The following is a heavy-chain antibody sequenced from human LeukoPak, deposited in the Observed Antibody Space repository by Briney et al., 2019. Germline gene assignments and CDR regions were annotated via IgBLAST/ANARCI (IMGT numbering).Heavy chain of an antibody. CDR2: ISYDGSNK. D-gene: IGHD6-13*01. CDR3: ARDKGSKTAAFDY. Sequence: GGSLRLSCAVSGFTFSNYMMHWVRQAPGKGLEWVAVISYDGSNKYYADSVKGRFTISRDNSKNTLYLQMNSLRAEDTAVYYCARDKGSKTAAFDYWGQGTLVTVSS. CDR1: GFTFSNYM. J-gene: IGHJ4*02. V-gene: IGHV3-30-3*01.